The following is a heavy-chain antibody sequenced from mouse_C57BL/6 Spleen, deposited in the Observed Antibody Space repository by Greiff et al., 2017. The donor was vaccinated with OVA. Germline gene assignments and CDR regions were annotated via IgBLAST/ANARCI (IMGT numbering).Heavy chain of an antibody. CDR3: ARGAGSRDWYFDV. CDR1: GYTFTDYY. CDR2: INPNNGGT. Sequence: VQLQQSGPELVKPGASVKISCKASGYTFTDYYMNWVKQSHGKSLEWIGDINPNNGGTSYNQKFKGKATLTVDKSSSTAYMELRSLTSEDSAVYYCARGAGSRDWYFDVWGTGTTVTVSS. V-gene: IGHV1-26*01. J-gene: IGHJ1*03. D-gene: IGHD1-1*01.